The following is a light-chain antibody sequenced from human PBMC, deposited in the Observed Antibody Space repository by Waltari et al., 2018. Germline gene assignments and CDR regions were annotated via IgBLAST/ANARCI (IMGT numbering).Light chain of an antibody. CDR2: KAN. V-gene: IGLV8-61*01. CDR3: ALYMGSGIWV. CDR1: SGSLATTSY. J-gene: IGLJ3*02. Sequence: QTVVTQEPSLSVSPGGTVTLTCDCSSGSLATTSYATWYQQTPGQAPRTLVYKANARSSGVPDRFSGSILGNTAALTITGAQADDESDYYCALYMGSGIWVFGGGTRLTVL.